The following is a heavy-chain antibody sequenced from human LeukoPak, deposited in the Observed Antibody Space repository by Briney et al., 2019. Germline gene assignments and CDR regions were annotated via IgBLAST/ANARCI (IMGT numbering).Heavy chain of an antibody. Sequence: GRSLRLSCAASGFTFSSYGMHWVRQAPGKGLEWVSVISYDGSNKYYADSVKGRFTISRDNSKNTLYLQMNSLRAEDTAVYYCAKDRGWPIDYGGQGTLVTVSS. CDR2: ISYDGSNK. D-gene: IGHD6-19*01. CDR3: AKDRGWPIDY. J-gene: IGHJ4*02. V-gene: IGHV3-30*18. CDR1: GFTFSSYG.